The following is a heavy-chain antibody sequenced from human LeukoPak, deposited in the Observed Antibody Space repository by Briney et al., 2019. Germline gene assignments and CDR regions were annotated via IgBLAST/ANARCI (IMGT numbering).Heavy chain of an antibody. CDR2: IYYSGST. J-gene: IGHJ5*02. V-gene: IGHV4-31*03. CDR3: ARGSDIVATIWFDP. CDR1: GGSICSGDYY. D-gene: IGHD5-12*01. Sequence: SETLSLTCTVSGGSICSGDYYWSWIRQHPGKGLEWIGYIYYSGSTYYNPSLKSRVTISGDTSKNQFSLKLSSVTAAGTAVYYCARGSDIVATIWFDPWGQGILVTVSS.